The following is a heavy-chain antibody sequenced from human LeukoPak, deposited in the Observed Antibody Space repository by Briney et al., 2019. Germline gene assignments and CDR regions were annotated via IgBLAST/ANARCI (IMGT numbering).Heavy chain of an antibody. Sequence: PSETLSLTCTVSGGSISSYYWSWIRQPAGKGLEWMGRIYTSGSTNYNPSLKSRVTMSVDTSKNQFSLKLSSVTAADTAVYYCARYCSSTSCYDGLDPWGQGTLVTVSS. CDR2: IYTSGST. CDR3: ARYCSSTSCYDGLDP. V-gene: IGHV4-4*07. D-gene: IGHD2-2*01. CDR1: GGSISSYY. J-gene: IGHJ5*02.